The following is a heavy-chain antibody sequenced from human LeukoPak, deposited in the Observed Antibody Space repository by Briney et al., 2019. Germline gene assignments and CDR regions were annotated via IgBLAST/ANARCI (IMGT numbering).Heavy chain of an antibody. CDR1: GFTFSNYW. Sequence: GGSLRLSCAASGFTFSNYWMNWIRQAPGKGLEWVANIKQDGSEKNYVDSVKGRFTISRDNAKNSLYLQMNNLRVEDAAMYYCAGGTGFIIKDWGQGTLVTVSS. D-gene: IGHD3-9*01. CDR2: IKQDGSEK. CDR3: AGGTGFIIKD. J-gene: IGHJ4*02. V-gene: IGHV3-7*03.